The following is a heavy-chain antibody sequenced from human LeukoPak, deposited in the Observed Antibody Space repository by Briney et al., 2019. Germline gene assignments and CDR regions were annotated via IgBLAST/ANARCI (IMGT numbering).Heavy chain of an antibody. CDR1: GFTFSSYS. J-gene: IGHJ6*03. CDR2: ISSSSSYI. CDR3: ARETWNYGVYYYYMDV. Sequence: PGGSLRLSCAASGFTFSSYSMNWVRQAPGKGLEWVSSISSSSSYIYYADSVKGRFTISRDNSKNTLYLQMNSLRAEDTAVYYCARETWNYGVYYYYMDVWGKGTTVTVSS. D-gene: IGHD1-7*01. V-gene: IGHV3-21*01.